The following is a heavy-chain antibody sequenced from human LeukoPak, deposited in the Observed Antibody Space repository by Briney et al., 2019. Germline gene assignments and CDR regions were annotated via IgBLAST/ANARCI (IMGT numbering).Heavy chain of an antibody. Sequence: VASVKVSCKASGYTFTSYDINWVRQATGQGLEWMGWMNPNRGNTGYAQKFQGRDTMTRNTSISTAYMDLSTLRSEDTAVYYCARAKPGMVYATYWFDPWGQGTLVTVSS. D-gene: IGHD2-8*01. V-gene: IGHV1-8*01. J-gene: IGHJ5*02. CDR1: GYTFTSYD. CDR3: ARAKPGMVYATYWFDP. CDR2: MNPNRGNT.